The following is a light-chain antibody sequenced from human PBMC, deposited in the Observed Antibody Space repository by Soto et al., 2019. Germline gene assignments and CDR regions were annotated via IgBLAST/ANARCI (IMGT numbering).Light chain of an antibody. CDR1: SSDVGGYNY. J-gene: IGLJ1*01. V-gene: IGLV2-14*01. CDR2: DVS. Sequence: QSVLTQPASVSGSPGQSITISCTGTSSDVGGYNYVSWYQQHPGKAPKLMIYDVSNRPSGVSNRFSGSKSGNTASLTISGLQAEDEADHYCSSYTSSSTLEVFGTGTKVTVL. CDR3: SSYTSSSTLEV.